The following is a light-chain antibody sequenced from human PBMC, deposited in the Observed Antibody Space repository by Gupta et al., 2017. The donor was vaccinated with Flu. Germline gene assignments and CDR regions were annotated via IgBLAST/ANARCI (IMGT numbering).Light chain of an antibody. CDR3: QQYDSTPYT. Sequence: SLGERATINCRSSQSLLDSSDNKDYLAWYQQKAGQPPKLLIYWASTRAFGVPDRFRGSGSGTDFSLTISSLQAEDVAAYYCQQYDSTPYTFGQGTKLEVK. J-gene: IGKJ2*01. CDR2: WAS. V-gene: IGKV4-1*01. CDR1: QSLLDSSDNKDY.